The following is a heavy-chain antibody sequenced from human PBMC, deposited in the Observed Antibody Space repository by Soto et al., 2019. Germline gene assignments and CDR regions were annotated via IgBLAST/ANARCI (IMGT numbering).Heavy chain of an antibody. CDR2: ISAYNGNT. V-gene: IGHV1-18*01. D-gene: IGHD6-13*01. J-gene: IGHJ6*02. CDR3: ARLSFSAGSSWFPHPDYYGMDV. Sequence: ASVKVSCKVSGYTFTSYGISWVRQAPGQGLEWMGWISAYNGNTNYAQKLQGRVTMTTDTSTSTAYMELRSLGSDDTAVYYCARLSFSAGSSWFPHPDYYGMDVWGQGTTGTVSS. CDR1: GYTFTSYG.